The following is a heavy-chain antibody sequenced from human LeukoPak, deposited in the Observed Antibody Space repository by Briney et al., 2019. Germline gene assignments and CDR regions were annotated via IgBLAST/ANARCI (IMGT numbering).Heavy chain of an antibody. D-gene: IGHD6-6*01. V-gene: IGHV4-30-2*01. Sequence: SGTLSLTCAVSGGSISSGGYSWSWIRQPPGKGLEWIGYIYHSGSTYYNPSLKSRVTISVDRSKNQFSLKLSSVTAADTAVYYCARASSSFYGMDVWGQGTTVTVSS. J-gene: IGHJ6*02. CDR1: GGSISSGGYS. CDR3: ARASSSFYGMDV. CDR2: IYHSGST.